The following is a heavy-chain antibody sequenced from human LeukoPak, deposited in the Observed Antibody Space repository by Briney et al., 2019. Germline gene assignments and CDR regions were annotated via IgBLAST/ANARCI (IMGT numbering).Heavy chain of an antibody. CDR3: ARSGVSTVTTGGFGY. CDR1: GYTFPDYY. J-gene: IGHJ4*02. D-gene: IGHD4-17*01. CDR2: INPKSGGT. V-gene: IGHV1-2*02. Sequence: ASVKVSCKASGYTFPDYYIHWVRLAPGQRPEWMGWINPKSGGTRFAQKFQGRLAMTRDTSISTAYMELSRLRSEDTAVYYCARSGVSTVTTGGFGYWGQGTLVTVSS.